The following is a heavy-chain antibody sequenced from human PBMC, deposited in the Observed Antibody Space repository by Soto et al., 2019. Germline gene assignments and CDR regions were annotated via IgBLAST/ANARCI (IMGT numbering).Heavy chain of an antibody. CDR2: VYYGGSS. CDR3: AGGDYYHSSGYYFYYYTMDA. CDR1: AGSISSSSYY. J-gene: IGHJ6*02. Sequence: PPEILCLSCTVSAGSISSSSYYWGWIRQPPGKGREWIGNVYYGGSSYCNPSLTRRVAISVATSKSRFSLTLSSVTAADTAVYYCAGGDYYHSSGYYFYYYTMDAWGPGTTVTLSS. D-gene: IGHD3-22*01. V-gene: IGHV4-39*01.